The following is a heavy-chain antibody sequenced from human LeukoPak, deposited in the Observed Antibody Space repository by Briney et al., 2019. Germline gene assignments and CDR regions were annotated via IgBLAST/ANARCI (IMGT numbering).Heavy chain of an antibody. D-gene: IGHD2-8*01. CDR1: DGSISSGGYY. J-gene: IGHJ6*03. V-gene: IGHV4-31*03. CDR3: ARGGGYCTNGVCPTRYYYYYMDV. CDR2: IYYSGRT. Sequence: PSQTLSLTCTVSDGSISSGGYYWSWIRQHPGKGLEWIGHIYYSGRTYYNPSLKSRLTISVDTSKNLFSLKLSSVRAADTALYYCARGGGYCTNGVCPTRYYYYYMDVWGKGTTVTVSS.